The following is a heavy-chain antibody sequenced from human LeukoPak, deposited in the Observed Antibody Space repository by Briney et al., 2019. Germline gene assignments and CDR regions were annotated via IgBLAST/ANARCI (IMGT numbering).Heavy chain of an antibody. J-gene: IGHJ4*02. CDR2: IRQDGSEK. Sequence: GGSLRLSCAASGFSFGSYWMSWVRQAPGKGLEWVANIRQDGSEKYYVDSVKGRFTISRDNAKNSLYLQMNSLRAEDTAVYYCARNGDSSATGRYWGQGTLVTVSS. CDR3: ARNGDSSATGRY. CDR1: GFSFGSYW. V-gene: IGHV3-7*01. D-gene: IGHD3-22*01.